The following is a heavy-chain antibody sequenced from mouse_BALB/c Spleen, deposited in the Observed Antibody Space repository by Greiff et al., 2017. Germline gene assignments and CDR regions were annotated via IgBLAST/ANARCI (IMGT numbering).Heavy chain of an antibody. CDR2: ILPGSGST. CDR1: GYTFSSYW. J-gene: IGHJ3*01. D-gene: IGHD2-14*01. V-gene: IGHV1-9*01. Sequence: QVQLKESGAELMKPGASVKISCKATGYTFSSYWIEWVKQRPGHGLEWIGEILPGSGSTNYNEKFKGKATFTADTSSNTAYMQLSSLTSEDSAVYYCARGGVRRGTWFAYGGQGTLVTVSA. CDR3: ARGGVRRGTWFAY.